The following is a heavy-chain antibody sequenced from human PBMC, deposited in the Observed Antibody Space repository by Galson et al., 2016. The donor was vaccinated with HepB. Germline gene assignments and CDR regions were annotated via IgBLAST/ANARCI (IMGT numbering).Heavy chain of an antibody. CDR2: ISTRRTT. J-gene: IGHJ4*02. Sequence: SLRLSCAASGFVFSNFGLSWVRQAPGKGLEWVASISTRRTTYYSDSVQGRFTISRDNSNNTLYLQMNGLRAGDTAVYYCAKDQRDYGDQGYFDYWGQGTLVTVSS. D-gene: IGHD4-17*01. CDR3: AKDQRDYGDQGYFDY. V-gene: IGHV3-23*01. CDR1: GFVFSNFG.